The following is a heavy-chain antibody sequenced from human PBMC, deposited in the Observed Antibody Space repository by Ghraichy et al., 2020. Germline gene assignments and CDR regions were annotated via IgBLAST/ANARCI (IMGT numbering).Heavy chain of an antibody. Sequence: GGSLRLSCAASEFTFSNYALTWVRQAPGKGLEWVSSIRGSTGGKYYADSVKGRFTISRDNSKNTLFLQMNSLRAEDTALYYCARDPNGDYLGAFDFWGQGAMVIVSS. CDR2: IRGSTGGK. CDR1: EFTFSNYA. V-gene: IGHV3-23*01. CDR3: ARDPNGDYLGAFDF. D-gene: IGHD4-17*01. J-gene: IGHJ3*01.